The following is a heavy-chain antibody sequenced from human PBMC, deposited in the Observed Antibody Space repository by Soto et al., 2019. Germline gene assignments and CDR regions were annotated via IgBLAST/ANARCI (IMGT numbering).Heavy chain of an antibody. V-gene: IGHV4-31*03. J-gene: IGHJ4*02. CDR3: ARDRVVRTGPIPTYYFDY. D-gene: IGHD2-15*01. CDR1: GGSISSGGYY. CDR2: IYYSGST. Sequence: SETLSLTCTVSGGSISSGGYYWSWIRQHPGRGLEWIGYIYYSGSTYYNPSLKSRVTISVDTSKNQFSLKLSSVTAADTAVYYCARDRVVRTGPIPTYYFDYWGQGTLVTVSS.